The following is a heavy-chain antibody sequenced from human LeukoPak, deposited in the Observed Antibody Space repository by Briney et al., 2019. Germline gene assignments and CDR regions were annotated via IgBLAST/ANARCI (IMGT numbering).Heavy chain of an antibody. J-gene: IGHJ4*02. D-gene: IGHD2-2*01. V-gene: IGHV3-23*01. CDR2: ISGSGGST. Sequence: GGSRRLSCAASGFTFISYAMSWVRQAPVKGLEWVSIISGSGGSTYYADSVKGRFTISRDNSKNTLYLQMNSLRAEDTAVYYCAKDGLIVVVPAAITYWGQGTLVTVSS. CDR3: AKDGLIVVVPAAITY. CDR1: GFTFISYA.